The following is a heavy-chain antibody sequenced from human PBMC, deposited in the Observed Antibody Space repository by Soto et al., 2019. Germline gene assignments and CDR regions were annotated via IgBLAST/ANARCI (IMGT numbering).Heavy chain of an antibody. CDR3: TTDYYDSSGYYVFGY. J-gene: IGHJ4*02. CDR1: GFTFSNAW. CDR2: IKSKTDGETT. V-gene: IGHV3-15*07. Sequence: PGGSLRLSCAASGFTFSNAWMNWVRQAPGKGLEWVGRIKSKTDGETTDYVAPVEGRFTISRDDSKNTLYLQMNSLKTEDTAVYYCTTDYYDSSGYYVFGYWGQGTLVTVSS. D-gene: IGHD3-22*01.